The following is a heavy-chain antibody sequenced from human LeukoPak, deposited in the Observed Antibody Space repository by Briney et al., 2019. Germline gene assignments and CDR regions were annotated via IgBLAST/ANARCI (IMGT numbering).Heavy chain of an antibody. V-gene: IGHV4-4*07. J-gene: IGHJ5*02. CDR2: IYTSGST. D-gene: IGHD6-13*01. Sequence: SETLSLTCTVSGGSISSYYWSWIRQPAGKGLEWIGRIYTSGSTNYNPSLKSRVTTSVDTSKNQFSLKLSSVTAADTAVYYCARDSSSWYARAWFDPWGQGTLVTVSS. CDR3: ARDSSSWYARAWFDP. CDR1: GGSISSYY.